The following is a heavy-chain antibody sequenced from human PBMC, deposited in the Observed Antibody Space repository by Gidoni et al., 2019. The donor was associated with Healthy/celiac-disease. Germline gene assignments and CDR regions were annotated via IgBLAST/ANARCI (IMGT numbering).Heavy chain of an antibody. CDR1: GGSFSGYY. J-gene: IGHJ4*02. CDR3: ARGNSGSYVLDY. D-gene: IGHD1-26*01. Sequence: QVQLQQWGAGLLKPSETLSLTCAVYGGSFSGYYWSWIRQPSGKGLEWIGEINHSGRTNYNPSLKSRVTISVDTSKNQFSLKLSSVTAADTAVYYCARGNSGSYVLDYWGQGTLVTVSS. V-gene: IGHV4-34*01. CDR2: INHSGRT.